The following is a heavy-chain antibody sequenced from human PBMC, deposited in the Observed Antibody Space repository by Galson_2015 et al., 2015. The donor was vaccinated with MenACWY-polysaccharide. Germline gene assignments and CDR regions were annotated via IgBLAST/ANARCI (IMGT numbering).Heavy chain of an antibody. D-gene: IGHD1-26*01. Sequence: SLRLSCAASGFSVGDTYMTWVRQGPEKGLEWVSVIYSGGSRYYRDSVKGRFTISRDDSNNTLYLQMTSLRAEDTAVYYCVRETRRSHDYYGLDVWGQGTPVIVSS. V-gene: IGHV3-66*01. CDR2: IYSGGSR. CDR1: GFSVGDTY. CDR3: VRETRRSHDYYGLDV. J-gene: IGHJ6*02.